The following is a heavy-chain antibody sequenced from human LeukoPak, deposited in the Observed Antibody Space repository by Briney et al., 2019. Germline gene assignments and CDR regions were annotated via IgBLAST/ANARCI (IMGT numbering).Heavy chain of an antibody. V-gene: IGHV3-23*01. D-gene: IGHD2-15*01. Sequence: GGSLRLSCAASGFTVSTYAMNWVRQAPGKGLEWVSVVTDNGVTTYYADSVKGRFTISRDNSKNTLYLQMNSLRVEDTAVYYCAIGLGYCGRPACYEDYWGQGTLVTVSS. CDR1: GFTVSTYA. CDR2: VTDNGVTT. CDR3: AIGLGYCGRPACYEDY. J-gene: IGHJ4*02.